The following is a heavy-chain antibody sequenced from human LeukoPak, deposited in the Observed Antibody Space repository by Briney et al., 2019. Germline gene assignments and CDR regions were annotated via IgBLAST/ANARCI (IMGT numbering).Heavy chain of an antibody. CDR1: GGTFSGYY. CDR2: INHSGST. J-gene: IGHJ4*02. CDR3: ARARGSITMVRGVIIHPGVIDY. Sequence: PSETLSLTCAVYGGTFSGYYWRWIRQPPGRGLEWSGEINHSGSTNYNPSLKSRVTISVDTSKNQFSLKLSSVTAADTAVYYCARARGSITMVRGVIIHPGVIDYWGQGTLVTVSS. V-gene: IGHV4-34*01. D-gene: IGHD3-10*01.